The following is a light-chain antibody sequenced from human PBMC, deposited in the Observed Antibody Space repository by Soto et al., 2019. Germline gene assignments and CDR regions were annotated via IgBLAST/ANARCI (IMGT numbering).Light chain of an antibody. V-gene: IGKV3-20*01. J-gene: IGKJ1*01. Sequence: EIVLTQSPGTLSLSPGERATLSCRASQSVNSVYLAWYQQKPGQAPRLLIYGASSRATGIPDRFSGSGSGTDFSLTISRLDPEDFAVYLCQQYDSSPRTFGQGTKV. CDR2: GAS. CDR3: QQYDSSPRT. CDR1: QSVNSVY.